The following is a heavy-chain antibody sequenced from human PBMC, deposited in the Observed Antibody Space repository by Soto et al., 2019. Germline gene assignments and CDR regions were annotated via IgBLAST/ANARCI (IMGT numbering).Heavy chain of an antibody. Sequence: VGSLRLSCAASDFDFSSYGIHWVRQAPGKGLEWVAASSYDGRETFYADSAKGRFTVSKEMSKNTAFLQMNALRHEDMAVYFCARDSGWPILNFDNWGQGTPVTVSS. CDR3: ARDSGWPILNFDN. D-gene: IGHD3-10*01. CDR2: SSYDGRET. J-gene: IGHJ4*02. CDR1: DFDFSSYG. V-gene: IGHV3-30*03.